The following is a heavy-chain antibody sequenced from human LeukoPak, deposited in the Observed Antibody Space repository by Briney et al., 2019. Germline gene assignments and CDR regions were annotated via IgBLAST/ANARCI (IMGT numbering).Heavy chain of an antibody. Sequence: SGGSLRLSCAASRFTFRTFWMSWVRQAPGKGLEWVANIEEDGSEKYYVDSVKGRFTISRDNARNSLDLQMNSLRGEDTAVYYCARAIPMRARAGYVDVWGKGTTVTVSS. J-gene: IGHJ6*04. CDR3: ARAIPMRARAGYVDV. CDR2: IEEDGSEK. D-gene: IGHD6-13*01. V-gene: IGHV3-7*01. CDR1: RFTFRTFW.